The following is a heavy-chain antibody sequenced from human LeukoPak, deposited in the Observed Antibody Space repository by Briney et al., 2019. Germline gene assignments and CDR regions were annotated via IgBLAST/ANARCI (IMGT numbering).Heavy chain of an antibody. CDR3: TTDGEYSNYGAEAFDI. Sequence: GGSLRLSCAASGFTFSNTWMSWVRQAPGKGLEWVGRIKSKTDGGTTDYAAPVKGRFTISRDDSKNTLYLQMSSLKTEDTAVYYCTTDGEYSNYGAEAFDIWGQGTMVTVSS. CDR1: GFTFSNTW. J-gene: IGHJ3*02. CDR2: IKSKTDGGTT. V-gene: IGHV3-15*01. D-gene: IGHD4-11*01.